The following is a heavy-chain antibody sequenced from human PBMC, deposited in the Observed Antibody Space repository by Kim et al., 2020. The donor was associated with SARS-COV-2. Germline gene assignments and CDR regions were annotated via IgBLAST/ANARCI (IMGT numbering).Heavy chain of an antibody. J-gene: IGHJ3*01. CDR3: TDNSGKH. CDR2: INTNTGNP. D-gene: IGHD5-12*01. Sequence: ASVKVSCKVSGDTFISYAMNWVRQAPGQGLEWMGWINTNTGNPGNAQDFTGRFVFSLDRSITTAYLQISSLKAEDTAVYYCTDNSGKHWGQGTMVTVSS. CDR1: GDTFISYA. V-gene: IGHV7-4-1*02.